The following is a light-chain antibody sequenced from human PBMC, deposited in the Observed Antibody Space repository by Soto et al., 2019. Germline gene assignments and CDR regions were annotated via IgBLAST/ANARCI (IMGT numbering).Light chain of an antibody. CDR3: QTWGIGSAVV. V-gene: IGLV4-69*01. Sequence: QLVLTQSPSASASLGASVKLTCTLSSGHSSYAIAWHQQQPEKGPRFLMKVNSDGSHNKGDGIPDRFSGSSSGAERYLTISSLQSEDEADYYCQTWGIGSAVVFGGGTKLTVL. CDR2: VNSDGSH. J-gene: IGLJ2*01. CDR1: SGHSSYA.